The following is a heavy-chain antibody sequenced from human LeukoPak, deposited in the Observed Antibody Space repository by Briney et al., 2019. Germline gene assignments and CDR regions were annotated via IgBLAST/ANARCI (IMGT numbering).Heavy chain of an antibody. CDR3: ARGLMRAQGSATDY. CDR2: INPNSGGT. J-gene: IGHJ4*02. V-gene: IGHV1-2*02. CDR1: GYTFTGYY. Sequence: ASVKVSCKASGYTFTGYYMHWVRQAPGQGLEWMGWINPNSGGTNYAQKFQGRVTMTRDTSISTAYMELSRLRSDDTAVYYCARGLMRAQGSATDYWGQGTLVTASS.